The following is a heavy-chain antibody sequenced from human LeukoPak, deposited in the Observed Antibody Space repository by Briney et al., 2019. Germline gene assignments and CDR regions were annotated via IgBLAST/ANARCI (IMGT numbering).Heavy chain of an antibody. V-gene: IGHV3-30*04. Sequence: GGSLRLSCAASGFTFSSYAMHWVRQAPGKGLEWVAVISYDGSNKYYADSVKGRFTISRDNSKNTLYLQMNSLRAEDTAVYYCARDSGYCSGGSCYSGLVQHNYYFDYWGQGTLVTVSS. J-gene: IGHJ4*02. D-gene: IGHD2-15*01. CDR3: ARDSGYCSGGSCYSGLVQHNYYFDY. CDR2: ISYDGSNK. CDR1: GFTFSSYA.